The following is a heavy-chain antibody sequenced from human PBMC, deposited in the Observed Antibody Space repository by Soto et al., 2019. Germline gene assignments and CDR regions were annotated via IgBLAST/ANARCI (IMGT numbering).Heavy chain of an antibody. Sequence: SETLSLTCAVYGGSFSGYYWSWIRQPPGKGLEWIGEINHSGSTNYNPSLKSRVTISVDTSKNQFSLKLSSVTAADTAVYYCARMSYVGGFLRYYYYGMDVWGQGTTVTVSS. J-gene: IGHJ6*02. CDR1: GGSFSGYY. D-gene: IGHD2-15*01. V-gene: IGHV4-34*01. CDR3: ARMSYVGGFLRYYYYGMDV. CDR2: INHSGST.